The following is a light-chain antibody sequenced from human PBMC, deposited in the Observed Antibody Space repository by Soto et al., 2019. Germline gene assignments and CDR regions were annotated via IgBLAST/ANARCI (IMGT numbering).Light chain of an antibody. J-gene: IGLJ2*01. V-gene: IGLV1-40*01. CDR1: SSNIGAGYD. Sequence: QLVLTQPPSVSGAPGQRVTISCTGSSSNIGAGYDVHWYQQRPGTAPKLLIYGNSNRPSGVPDRFSGSKSGTSASLAITGLQAEDEADYYCQSYDSSLSGSNVVFGGGTKLTV. CDR2: GNS. CDR3: QSYDSSLSGSNVV.